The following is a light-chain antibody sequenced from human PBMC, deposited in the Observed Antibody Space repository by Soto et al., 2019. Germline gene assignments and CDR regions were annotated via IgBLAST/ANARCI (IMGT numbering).Light chain of an antibody. V-gene: IGKV3-11*01. CDR1: QYINTR. Sequence: DILLTQSPATLSSFPGDRVTLSCRASQYINTRLAWYQHRPGQAPRLLIYQTSLRAAGIPARFSASGSGTDFTLTISDVQPEDFALYYCHQRQSWPRTFGQGTKVDIK. CDR2: QTS. CDR3: HQRQSWPRT. J-gene: IGKJ1*01.